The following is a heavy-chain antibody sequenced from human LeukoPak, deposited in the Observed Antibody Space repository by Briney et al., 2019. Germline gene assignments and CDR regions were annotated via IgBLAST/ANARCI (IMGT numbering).Heavy chain of an antibody. V-gene: IGHV3-21*01. J-gene: IGHJ3*02. Sequence: GGSLRLSCAASGFTFSSYSMNWVRQAPGKGLEWVSSISSSSSYIYYADSVKGRFTISRDNATNSLYLQMNSLRAEDTAVYYCARPTVEMATTDALDIWGQGTMVTVSS. CDR1: GFTFSSYS. CDR2: ISSSSSYI. D-gene: IGHD5-24*01. CDR3: ARPTVEMATTDALDI.